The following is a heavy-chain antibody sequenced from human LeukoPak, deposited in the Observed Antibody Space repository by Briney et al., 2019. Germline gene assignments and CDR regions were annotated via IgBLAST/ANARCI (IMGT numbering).Heavy chain of an antibody. D-gene: IGHD3-9*01. CDR1: GGSISSSNW. CDR3: ARGGADILTGSTTFDY. Sequence: SETLSLTCAVSGGSISSSNWGSGVRQPPGKGLEWIGEIYHSGSTNYNPSLKSRVTISVDKSKNQFSLKLSSVTAADTAVYYCARGGADILTGSTTFDYWGQGTLVTVSS. J-gene: IGHJ4*02. CDR2: IYHSGST. V-gene: IGHV4-4*02.